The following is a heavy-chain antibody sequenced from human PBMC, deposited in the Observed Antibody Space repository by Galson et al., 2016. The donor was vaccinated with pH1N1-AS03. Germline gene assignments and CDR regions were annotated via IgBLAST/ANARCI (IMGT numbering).Heavy chain of an antibody. CDR3: ASVSLAYCSSTSCFRFDP. J-gene: IGHJ5*02. D-gene: IGHD2-2*01. CDR1: GGSISSGNYF. CDR2: IYDSGNT. V-gene: IGHV4-31*03. Sequence: TLSLTCTVSGGSISSGNYFWNWIRQHPGKGLEWIGLIYDSGNTFYNPSLKSRVSISVDPSKNQFSLKLNSVTAADTAVYYCASVSLAYCSSTSCFRFDPWGQGTLVTVSS.